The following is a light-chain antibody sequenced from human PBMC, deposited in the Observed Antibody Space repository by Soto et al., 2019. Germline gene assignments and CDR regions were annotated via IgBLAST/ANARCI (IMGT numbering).Light chain of an antibody. CDR3: QQYHNWPPGLT. CDR1: KSVSNY. J-gene: IGKJ4*01. Sequence: EVVLTQSPGTLSLSPGERATLAFRAIKSVSNYVAWYQQKPGQAPRLLIHGASTRATDIPARFSGSGSGTEFTLTITSLQSEDFAVYYCQQYHNWPPGLTFGGGTKVDIK. V-gene: IGKV3-15*01. CDR2: GAS.